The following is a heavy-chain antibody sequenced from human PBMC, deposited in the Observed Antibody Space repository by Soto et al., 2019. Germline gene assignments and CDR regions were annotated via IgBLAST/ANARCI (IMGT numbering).Heavy chain of an antibody. Sequence: PSETLSLTCTVSCGSISSSSYYWGWIRQPPGKGLEWIGSIYYSGSTYYNPSLKSRVTISVDTSKNQFSLKLSSVTAADTAVYYCARQVQWLVPFDYWGQGTLVTVPS. D-gene: IGHD6-19*01. CDR3: ARQVQWLVPFDY. V-gene: IGHV4-39*01. J-gene: IGHJ4*02. CDR1: CGSISSSSYY. CDR2: IYYSGST.